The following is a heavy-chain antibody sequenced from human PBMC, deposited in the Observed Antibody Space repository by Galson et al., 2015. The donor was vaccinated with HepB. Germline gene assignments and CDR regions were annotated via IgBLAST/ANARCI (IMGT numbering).Heavy chain of an antibody. D-gene: IGHD3-10*01. V-gene: IGHV1-69*02. Sequence: SVKVSCKASGGTFSSYTISWVRQAPGQGLEWMGRIIPILGIANYAQKFQGRVTITADKSTSTAYMGLSSLRSEDTAVSYCARGGSGGNWFDPWGQGTLVTVSS. CDR3: ARGGSGGNWFDP. J-gene: IGHJ5*02. CDR1: GGTFSSYT. CDR2: IIPILGIA.